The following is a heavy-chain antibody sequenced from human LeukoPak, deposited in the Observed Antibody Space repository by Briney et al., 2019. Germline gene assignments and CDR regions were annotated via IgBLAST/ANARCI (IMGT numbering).Heavy chain of an antibody. V-gene: IGHV3-48*03. CDR2: ISSSGSTI. CDR1: GFTFSSYE. Sequence: PGGSLRLSCAAAGFTFSSYEMNWVRQAPGKGLEWVSYISSSGSTIYYADSVKGRFTTYRDNAKNSLYLQMNSLRAEDTAVYYCAELGITMIGGVWGKGTTVTISS. J-gene: IGHJ6*04. CDR3: AELGITMIGGV. D-gene: IGHD3-10*02.